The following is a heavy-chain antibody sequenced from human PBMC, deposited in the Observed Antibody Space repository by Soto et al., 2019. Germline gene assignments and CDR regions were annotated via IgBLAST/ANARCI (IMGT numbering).Heavy chain of an antibody. CDR1: GFTFSDYY. CDR2: ISSSGSTI. D-gene: IGHD3-3*01. V-gene: IGHV3-11*01. CDR3: ARRVYYDFWSGPFDFDP. J-gene: IGHJ5*02. Sequence: GGSLRLSCAASGFTFSDYYMSWIRQAPGKGLEWVSYISSSGSTIYYADSVKGRFTISRDNAKNSLYLQMNSLRAEDTAVYYCARRVYYDFWSGPFDFDPWGQGTLVTVSS.